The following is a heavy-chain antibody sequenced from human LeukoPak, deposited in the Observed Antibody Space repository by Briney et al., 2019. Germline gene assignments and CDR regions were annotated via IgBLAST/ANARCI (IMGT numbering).Heavy chain of an antibody. D-gene: IGHD2-15*01. CDR1: GYTFTSYG. J-gene: IGHJ3*02. Sequence: ASVKVSFKASGYTFTSYGISWVRQAPGQGLEWMGWISAYNGNTNYAQKLQGRVTMTTDTSTSTAYMELRSLRSDDTAVYYCARDQSLGYCSGGSCDVFDNWGQGTMVTVSS. V-gene: IGHV1-18*01. CDR3: ARDQSLGYCSGGSCDVFDN. CDR2: ISAYNGNT.